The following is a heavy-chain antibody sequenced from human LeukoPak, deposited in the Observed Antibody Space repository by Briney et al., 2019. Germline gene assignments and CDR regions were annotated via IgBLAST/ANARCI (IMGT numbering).Heavy chain of an antibody. J-gene: IGHJ3*02. CDR3: ARTYDFGRGPPGDAFDN. CDR2: INPNSGGT. Sequence: ASVKVSCKASGYTFTGYYMHWVRQAPGQGLEWMGWINPNSGGTNYAQKFQGWVTMTRDTSISTAYMELSRLRSDDTAVYYCARTYDFGRGPPGDAFDNWGPGTLVIVSS. V-gene: IGHV1-2*04. CDR1: GYTFTGYY. D-gene: IGHD3-3*01.